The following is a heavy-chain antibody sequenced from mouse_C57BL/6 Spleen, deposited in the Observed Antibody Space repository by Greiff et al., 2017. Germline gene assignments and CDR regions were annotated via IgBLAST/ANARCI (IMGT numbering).Heavy chain of an antibody. CDR1: GYTFTSYW. CDR2: INPSNGGT. CDR3: AREDGSSYGYCDV. D-gene: IGHD1-1*01. J-gene: IGHJ1*03. V-gene: IGHV1-53*01. Sequence: VQLQQPGTELVKPGASVKLSCKASGYTFTSYWMHWVKQRPGQGLEWIGNINPSNGGTNYNEKFKSKATLTVDKSSSTAYMQLSSLTSEDSAVYYCAREDGSSYGYCDVWGTGTTVTVSS.